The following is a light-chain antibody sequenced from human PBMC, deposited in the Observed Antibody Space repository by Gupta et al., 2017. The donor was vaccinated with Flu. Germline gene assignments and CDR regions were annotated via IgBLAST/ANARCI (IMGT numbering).Light chain of an antibody. J-gene: IGKJ4*01. V-gene: IGKV1-33*01. CDR2: DAS. Sequence: GDRVTITCQATHDINNNLNWYQQQPGKAPNLLICDASKLETGVPSRFSGSGSGTLFTFTISSLQPEDNATYYCQQYDNLPLTFGGGTKVEIK. CDR1: HDINNN. CDR3: QQYDNLPLT.